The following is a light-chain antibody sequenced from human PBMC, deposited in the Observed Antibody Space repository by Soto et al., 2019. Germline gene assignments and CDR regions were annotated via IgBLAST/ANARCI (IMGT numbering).Light chain of an antibody. CDR1: QSAGAF. V-gene: IGKV1-39*02. CDR3: QHGYSDEYG. Sequence: DIQLTQSPSFRSASVEDRVSLTCRAGQSAGAFLNWYQQKPAEAPKLLIYATSTLQTGVPSRFSGSGSGTEFRVTISTLQPEDFATYVCQHGYSDEYGFSQGTMME. J-gene: IGKJ2*03. CDR2: ATS.